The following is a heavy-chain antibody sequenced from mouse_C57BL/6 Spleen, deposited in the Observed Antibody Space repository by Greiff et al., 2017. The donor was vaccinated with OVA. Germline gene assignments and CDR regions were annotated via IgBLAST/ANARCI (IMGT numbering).Heavy chain of an antibody. CDR1: GYAFSSSW. D-gene: IGHD4-1*02. J-gene: IGHJ4*01. CDR2: IYPGDGDT. CDR3: ARPSTGPYAMDY. Sequence: LQESGPELVKPGASVKISCKASGYAFSSSWMNWVKQRPGKGLEWIGRIYPGDGDTNYNGKFKGKATLTADKSSSTAYMQLSSLTSEDSAVYFCARPSTGPYAMDYWGQGTSVTVSS. V-gene: IGHV1-82*01.